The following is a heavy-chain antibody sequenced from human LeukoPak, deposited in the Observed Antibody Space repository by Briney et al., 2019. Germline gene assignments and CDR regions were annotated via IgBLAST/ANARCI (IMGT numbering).Heavy chain of an antibody. Sequence: ASVKVSCKASGYTFTGYYMHWVRQAPGQGLEWMGWINPNSGGTNYAQKFQGRVTTTRDTSISTAYMELSRLRSDDTAVYYCARGRGSGSYYRYWGQGTLVTVSS. V-gene: IGHV1-2*02. CDR2: INPNSGGT. CDR1: GYTFTGYY. CDR3: ARGRGSGSYYRY. J-gene: IGHJ4*02. D-gene: IGHD1-26*01.